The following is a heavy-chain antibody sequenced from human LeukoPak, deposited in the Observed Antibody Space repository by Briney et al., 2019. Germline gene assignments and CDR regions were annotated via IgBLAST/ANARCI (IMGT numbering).Heavy chain of an antibody. CDR2: IVVGNGNT. CDR3: AAETYIPGCCNFDV. Sequence: SVKVSCKTSGLTFSTSAIQWVRQVRGQSLEWMGWIVVGNGNTRYAQKLQERVTITRDMSTSTAYMELSSLRSEDTAVYYCAAETYIPGCCNFDVWGQGTLITVSS. CDR1: GLTFSTSA. D-gene: IGHD3-10*01. V-gene: IGHV1-58*02. J-gene: IGHJ3*01.